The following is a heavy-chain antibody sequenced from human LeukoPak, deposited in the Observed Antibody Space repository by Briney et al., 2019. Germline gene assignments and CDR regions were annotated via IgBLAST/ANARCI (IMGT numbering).Heavy chain of an antibody. Sequence: GGSLRLSCAASGFTFSSYWMNWVRQAPGKGLEWVANIKQDGSEKYYVDSVKGRFTISRDNSKNTLYLQMNSLRAEDTAVYYCAKVRPETTTVVILDAFDIWGQGTMVTVSS. CDR1: GFTFSSYW. J-gene: IGHJ3*02. V-gene: IGHV3-7*03. CDR3: AKVRPETTTVVILDAFDI. D-gene: IGHD4-23*01. CDR2: IKQDGSEK.